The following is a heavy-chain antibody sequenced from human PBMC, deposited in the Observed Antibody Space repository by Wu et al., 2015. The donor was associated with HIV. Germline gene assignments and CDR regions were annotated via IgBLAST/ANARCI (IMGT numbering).Heavy chain of an antibody. D-gene: IGHD6-19*01. J-gene: IGHJ4*02. V-gene: IGHV1-69*05. CDR2: IIPLFGTT. CDR1: GNTFNA. Sequence: QVQLVQSGAEVKQPGSSMKISCKASGNTFNAINWMRQAPGQGLEWMGGIIPLFGTTDYAQIFQGRVTITTDESTSTAYMRLTSLRSEDTAVYYCASPRSPGFSSAWPTYFDYWGQGTLVTVSS. CDR3: ASPRSPGFSSAWPTYFDY.